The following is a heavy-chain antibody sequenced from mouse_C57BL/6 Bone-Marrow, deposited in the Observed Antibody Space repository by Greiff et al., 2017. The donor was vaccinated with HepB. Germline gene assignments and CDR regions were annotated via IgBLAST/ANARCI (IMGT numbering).Heavy chain of an antibody. CDR2: IYPGNSDT. CDR3: TRFHYGNYGYAMDY. D-gene: IGHD2-1*01. Sequence: VQLQQSGTVLARPGASVKMSCKTSGYTFTSYWMHWVKQRPGQGLEWIGAIYPGNSDTSYNQKFKGKANLTAVTSASTAYMELSSQTNEDSAVYYCTRFHYGNYGYAMDYWGQGTSGTVSS. V-gene: IGHV1-5*01. J-gene: IGHJ4*01. CDR1: GYTFTSYW.